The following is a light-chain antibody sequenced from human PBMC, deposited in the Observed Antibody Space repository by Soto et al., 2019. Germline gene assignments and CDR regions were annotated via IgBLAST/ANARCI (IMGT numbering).Light chain of an antibody. J-gene: IGKJ5*01. CDR1: HYISSD. V-gene: IGKV3-11*01. Sequence: EIFLTQSPATLSLSPGERATPSCRASHYISSDLAWYQHKPGQAPRLLIYDASDRATDIPARFRGTGSGTDFTLTISGLEPEDFAIYYCQQRSSWPPITFGQGTRLEIK. CDR2: DAS. CDR3: QQRSSWPPIT.